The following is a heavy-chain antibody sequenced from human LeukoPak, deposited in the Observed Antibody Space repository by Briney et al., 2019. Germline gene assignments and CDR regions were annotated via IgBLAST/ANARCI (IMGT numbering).Heavy chain of an antibody. CDR3: ARDLNWETY. CDR1: GFTFSSYS. J-gene: IGHJ4*02. Sequence: GGSLRLSCAASGFTFSSYSMTWVRQAPGKGLEWVANINQDGSEKYYVDSVKGRFTISRDNAKNSLYLQMNSLRAEDTAVYYCARDLNWETYWGQGTLVTVSS. CDR2: INQDGSEK. D-gene: IGHD7-27*01. V-gene: IGHV3-7*01.